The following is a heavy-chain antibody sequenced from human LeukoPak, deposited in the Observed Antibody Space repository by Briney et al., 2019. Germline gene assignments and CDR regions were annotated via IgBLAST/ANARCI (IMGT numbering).Heavy chain of an antibody. CDR1: GFTFDDYG. Sequence: GGSLRLSCAASGFTFDDYGMSWVRQAPGKGLEWVGRIKSKTDGGTTDYAAPVKGRFTISRDDSKNTLYLQMNSPKTEDTAVYYCTTYCSGGSCYSWGVPDYYYYYYMDVWGKGTTVTVSS. CDR3: TTYCSGGSCYSWGVPDYYYYYYMDV. J-gene: IGHJ6*03. D-gene: IGHD2-15*01. V-gene: IGHV3-15*01. CDR2: IKSKTDGGTT.